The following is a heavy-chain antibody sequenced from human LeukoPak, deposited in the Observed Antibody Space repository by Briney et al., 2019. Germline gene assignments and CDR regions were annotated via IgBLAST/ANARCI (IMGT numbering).Heavy chain of an antibody. CDR1: SGSISSTHFY. D-gene: IGHD2-2*01. CDR2: IYYSGST. J-gene: IGHJ6*03. V-gene: IGHV4-39*07. Sequence: SETLSLTCTVSSGSISSTHFYWGWIRQPPGKGLECIGSIYYSGSTYYNPSLKSRVTISVDSSKNHFSLKLSSVTAADTAVYYCARDIDCSSTSCYEGYMDVWGKGTTVTVSS. CDR3: ARDIDCSSTSCYEGYMDV.